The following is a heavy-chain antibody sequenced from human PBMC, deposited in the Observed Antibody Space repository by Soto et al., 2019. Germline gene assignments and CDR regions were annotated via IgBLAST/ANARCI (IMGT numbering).Heavy chain of an antibody. CDR3: SKSGDGY. CDR1: RXTISSYS. D-gene: IGHD3-10*01. J-gene: IGHJ4*02. CDR2: ITSDGVNT. V-gene: IGHV3-23*01. Sequence: GSLRLSCAASRXTISSYSMTWVRQAPGKGLEWVSSITSDGVNTYYADSMKCRFTISRDNSKNPVYSQINSPRAEDTAVYYCSKSGDGYWGQGTLGTVSS.